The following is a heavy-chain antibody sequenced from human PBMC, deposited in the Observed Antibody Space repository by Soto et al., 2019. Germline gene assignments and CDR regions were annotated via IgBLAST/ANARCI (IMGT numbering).Heavy chain of an antibody. Sequence: PSETLSLTCTVSGGSISSGGYYWNWIRQHPGKGLEWIGYIYYSGSTYYNPSLKSRVTISADTSKNQFSLKLSSVTAADTAVYYCARVWGGAFDIWGQGTMVTVSS. CDR2: IYYSGST. D-gene: IGHD3-10*01. CDR1: GGSISSGGYY. V-gene: IGHV4-31*03. CDR3: ARVWGGAFDI. J-gene: IGHJ3*02.